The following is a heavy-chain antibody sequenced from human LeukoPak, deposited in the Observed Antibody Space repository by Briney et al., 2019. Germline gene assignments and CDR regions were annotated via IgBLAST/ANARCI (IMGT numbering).Heavy chain of an antibody. V-gene: IGHV3-30*03. CDR1: GFTFSSYG. Sequence: GGSLRLSCAASGFTFSSYGMHWVRQAPGKGLEWVAVISYDGSNKYYADSVKGRFTISRDNSKNTLYLQMNSLRAEDTAVYYCARDRSSSSAYNWFDPWGQGTLVTVSS. D-gene: IGHD6-6*01. CDR3: ARDRSSSSAYNWFDP. CDR2: ISYDGSNK. J-gene: IGHJ5*02.